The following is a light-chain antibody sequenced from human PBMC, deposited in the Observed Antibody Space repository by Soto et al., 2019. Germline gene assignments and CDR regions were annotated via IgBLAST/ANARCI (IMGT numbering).Light chain of an antibody. J-gene: IGKJ4*01. CDR2: AAS. CDR3: QQFNSYPLT. CDR1: QGISSY. Sequence: IQLTQSPSFLSASVGDRVTITCRASQGISSYLAWYQQKPGKAPKLLIYAASTLQSGVPSRFSGSGSGTEFTLTFSSLQPEDFATYYCQQFNSYPLTFGGGTKVEIK. V-gene: IGKV1-9*01.